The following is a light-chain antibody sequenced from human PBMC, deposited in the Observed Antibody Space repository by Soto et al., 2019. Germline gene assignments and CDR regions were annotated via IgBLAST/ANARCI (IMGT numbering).Light chain of an antibody. V-gene: IGLV2-8*01. Sequence: QSVLTQSPSASGSPGQSVTISCTGTSSDVGGYNYVSWYRQHPGKAPKLLIFEVNSRPSGVPDRFSGSKSGNTASLTVSGLQAEDESHYYCSSYAGRNTWVFGGGTKLTVL. J-gene: IGLJ3*02. CDR3: SSYAGRNTWV. CDR2: EVN. CDR1: SSDVGGYNY.